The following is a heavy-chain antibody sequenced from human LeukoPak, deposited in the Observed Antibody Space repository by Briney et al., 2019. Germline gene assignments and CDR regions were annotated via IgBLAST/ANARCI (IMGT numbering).Heavy chain of an antibody. CDR3: ARSLYYDILTGNFDY. V-gene: IGHV3-30*04. CDR1: GFTFSSYA. D-gene: IGHD3-9*01. CDR2: ISYDGSNK. J-gene: IGHJ4*02. Sequence: GGSLRLSCAASGFTFSSYAMHWVRQAPGKGLAWVAVISYDGSNKYYADSVKGRFTISRDNSKNTLYLQMNSLRAEDTAVYYCARSLYYDILTGNFDYWGQGTLVTVSS.